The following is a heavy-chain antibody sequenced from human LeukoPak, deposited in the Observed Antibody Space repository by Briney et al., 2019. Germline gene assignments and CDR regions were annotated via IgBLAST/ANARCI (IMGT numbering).Heavy chain of an antibody. V-gene: IGHV3-23*01. CDR3: AREGRYCSSTSCYGPFDY. CDR1: GFTFSSYA. Sequence: GGSLRLSCAASGFTFSSYAMSWVRQAPGKGLEWVSAISGSGGSTYYADSVKGRFTISRDNSKNTLYLQMNSLRAEDTAVYYCAREGRYCSSTSCYGPFDYWGQGTLVTVSS. J-gene: IGHJ4*02. D-gene: IGHD2-2*01. CDR2: ISGSGGST.